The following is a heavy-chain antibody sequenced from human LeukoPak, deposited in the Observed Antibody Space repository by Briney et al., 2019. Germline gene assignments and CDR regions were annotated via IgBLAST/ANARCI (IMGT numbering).Heavy chain of an antibody. CDR2: ISDGGTNQ. D-gene: IGHD3-10*01. CDR3: ARGDDSESLYTSSKY. Sequence: GGSLRLSCVGSGFTFKNYAIFWVRRAPGKGLEWAALISDGGTNQYFADSVKDRFSISRDDSKSTVYLQMNGLRTEDTAVYYCARGDDSESLYTSSKYWGQGTLVTVSS. V-gene: IGHV3-30*04. CDR1: GFTFKNYA. J-gene: IGHJ4*02.